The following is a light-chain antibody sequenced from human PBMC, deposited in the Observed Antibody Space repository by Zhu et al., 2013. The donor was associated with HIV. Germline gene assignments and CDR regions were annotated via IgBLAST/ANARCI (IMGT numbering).Light chain of an antibody. CDR1: HDISTW. Sequence: IQMTQSPSSVSASVGDSVTIACRASHDISTWLAWFQQKPGKAPNLLVYAASTLRDGVPSRFSGRGSGTDFTLTISSLQPEDFATYFCQHANTFPLTFGGGTRVEIK. V-gene: IGKV1D-12*01. J-gene: IGKJ4*01. CDR2: AAS. CDR3: QHANTFPLT.